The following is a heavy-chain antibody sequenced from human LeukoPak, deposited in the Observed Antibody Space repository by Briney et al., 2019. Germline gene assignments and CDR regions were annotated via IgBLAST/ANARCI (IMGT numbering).Heavy chain of an antibody. V-gene: IGHV3-48*03. Sequence: GGSLRLSCAASGFGFGQYEMNWVRQAPGKGLEWIAYISVRAATIYYGDSVEGRFTISRDDAKNSLYLQMNGLRVEDTAIYYCAKDFPHYYEVPHGMNVWGQGTTVTV. D-gene: IGHD3-22*01. CDR2: ISVRAATI. CDR3: AKDFPHYYEVPHGMNV. J-gene: IGHJ6*02. CDR1: GFGFGQYE.